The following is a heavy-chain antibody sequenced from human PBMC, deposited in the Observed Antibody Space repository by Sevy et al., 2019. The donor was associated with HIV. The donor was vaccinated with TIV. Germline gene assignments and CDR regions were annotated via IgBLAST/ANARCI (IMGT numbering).Heavy chain of an antibody. J-gene: IGHJ6*02. CDR1: GFSFRSYW. D-gene: IGHD4-17*01. Sequence: GGSLRLSCAASGFSFRSYWMSWVRQAPGKGLEWVANINQDGSVKYYLDSVMGRFTISRDSARNSVYLQINSLRADDTARYYCARTGAYADTYYHHYAMDVWGQGTSVTVSS. CDR2: INQDGSVK. CDR3: ARTGAYADTYYHHYAMDV. V-gene: IGHV3-7*03.